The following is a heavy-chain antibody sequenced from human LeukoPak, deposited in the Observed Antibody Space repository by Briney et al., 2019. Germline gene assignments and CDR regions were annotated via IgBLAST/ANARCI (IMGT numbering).Heavy chain of an antibody. J-gene: IGHJ6*02. Sequence: GGSLRLSCAASGFTVSSNYMSWVRQAPGKGLEWVSDIYSGGSTYYADSVKGRFTISRDNSKNTLYLQMNSLRAEDTAVYYCASSTTPTPPPYYYYGMDVWGQGTTVTVSS. CDR2: IYSGGST. CDR1: GFTVSSNY. V-gene: IGHV3-66*01. D-gene: IGHD1-1*01. CDR3: ASSTTPTPPPYYYYGMDV.